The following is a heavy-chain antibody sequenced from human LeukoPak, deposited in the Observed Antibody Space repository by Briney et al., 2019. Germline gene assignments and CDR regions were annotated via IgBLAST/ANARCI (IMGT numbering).Heavy chain of an antibody. Sequence: SSETLSLTCTVSGGSISGTLYSRGWIRQPPGKGLEWIGSIFYSGITYYNPSLQSRVTISVDASKSQFSLHLSSVTAADTALYYCARIIVVTSTDYFDSWGQGTLVTVSS. V-gene: IGHV4-39*01. CDR2: IFYSGIT. D-gene: IGHD2/OR15-2a*01. CDR1: GGSISGTLYS. J-gene: IGHJ4*02. CDR3: ARIIVVTSTDYFDS.